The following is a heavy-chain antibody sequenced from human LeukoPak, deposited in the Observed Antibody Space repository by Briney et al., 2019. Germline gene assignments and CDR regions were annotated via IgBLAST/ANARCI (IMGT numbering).Heavy chain of an antibody. CDR2: IYYSGST. J-gene: IGHJ6*03. V-gene: IGHV4-59*01. Sequence: SETLSLTCTVSGGSISSYYWSWIRQPPGKGLEWIGYIYYSGSTNYNPSLKSRVTISVDTSKNQFSLKLSSVTAADTAVYYCARVVWGCSSTNCYIAPPWGYYYYMDVWGKGTTVTVSS. CDR1: GGSISSYY. CDR3: ARVVWGCSSTNCYIAPPWGYYYYMDV. D-gene: IGHD2-2*02.